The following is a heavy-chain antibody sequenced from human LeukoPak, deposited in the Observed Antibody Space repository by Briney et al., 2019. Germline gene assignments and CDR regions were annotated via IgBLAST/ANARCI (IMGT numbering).Heavy chain of an antibody. CDR3: GTRSGKIFGVVIPFDY. Sequence: ASVKVSCKVSGYTLTELSMHWVRQAPGKGLEWMGGFDPEDGETIYAQKFQGRVTMTEETSTDTDYLELSSLRSEDTAVYYCGTRSGKIFGVVIPFDYWGPGTLVTVSS. D-gene: IGHD3-3*01. J-gene: IGHJ4*02. V-gene: IGHV1-24*01. CDR2: FDPEDGET. CDR1: GYTLTELS.